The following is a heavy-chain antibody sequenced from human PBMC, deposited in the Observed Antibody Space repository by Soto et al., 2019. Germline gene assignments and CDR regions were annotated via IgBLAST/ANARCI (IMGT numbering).Heavy chain of an antibody. CDR1: GGTFSSYT. CDR2: IIPILGIA. Sequence: SVKVSCKASGGTFSSYTISWVRQAPGQGLEWMGRIIPILGIANYAQKLQGRVTITADKSTSTAYMELSSLRSEDTTVNNCASKSIAVYQVFDFWGQGKMSTVPS. J-gene: IGHJ3*01. V-gene: IGHV1-69*02. CDR3: ASKSIAVYQVFDF. D-gene: IGHD6-19*01.